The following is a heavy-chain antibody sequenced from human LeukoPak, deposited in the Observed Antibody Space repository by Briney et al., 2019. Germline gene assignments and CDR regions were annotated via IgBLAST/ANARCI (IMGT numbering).Heavy chain of an antibody. CDR3: SGSLHY. CDR1: GFSFSSYW. Sequence: GGSLRLSCAASGFSFSSYWMNWVRQAPGKGLEWVANIKQDGSDKYYVDSVKGRFTISRDNAKNSVFLQMNSPRAEDTAVYYCSGSLHYWGQGTLVTVSS. V-gene: IGHV3-7*05. CDR2: IKQDGSDK. J-gene: IGHJ4*02. D-gene: IGHD6-25*01.